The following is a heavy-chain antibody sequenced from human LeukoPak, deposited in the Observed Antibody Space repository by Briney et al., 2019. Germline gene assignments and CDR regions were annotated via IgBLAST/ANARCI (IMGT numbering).Heavy chain of an antibody. J-gene: IGHJ5*02. D-gene: IGHD6-19*01. CDR1: GGSFSGYY. V-gene: IGHV4-34*01. Sequence: SETLSLTCAVYGGSFSGYYWSWIRQPPGKGLEWIGEINHSGSTNYNPSLKSRVTISVDTSKNQFSLKLSSVTAADAAVYYCARGVSSSGWYNWFDPWGQGTLVTVSS. CDR3: ARGVSSSGWYNWFDP. CDR2: INHSGST.